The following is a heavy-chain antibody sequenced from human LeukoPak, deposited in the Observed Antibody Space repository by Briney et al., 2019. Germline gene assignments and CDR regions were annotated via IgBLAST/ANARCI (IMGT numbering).Heavy chain of an antibody. V-gene: IGHV4-34*01. CDR2: INHSGST. D-gene: IGHD2-15*01. CDR1: GGSFSGYY. CDR3: ARHGSGVWFDP. Sequence: SETLSLTCAVYGGSFSGYYWSWIRQPPGKGLEWIGEINHSGSTNYNPSLKSRVTISLDTSKKQFSLKLNSVTAADTAVYYCARHGSGVWFDPWGQGTLVTVSS. J-gene: IGHJ5*02.